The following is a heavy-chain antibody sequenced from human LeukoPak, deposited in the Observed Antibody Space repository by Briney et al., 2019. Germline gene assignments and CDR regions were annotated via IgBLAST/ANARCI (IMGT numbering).Heavy chain of an antibody. D-gene: IGHD3-22*01. CDR3: ARLRFGGYYDSSGYSHYYFDY. V-gene: IGHV1-69*13. Sequence: AASVKVSCKASGGTFSSYAISWVRQAPGQGLEWMGGIIPIFGTANYAQKFQGGVTITADESTSTAYMELSSLRSEDTAVYYCARLRFGGYYDSSGYSHYYFDYWGQGTLVTVSS. CDR1: GGTFSSYA. CDR2: IIPIFGTA. J-gene: IGHJ4*02.